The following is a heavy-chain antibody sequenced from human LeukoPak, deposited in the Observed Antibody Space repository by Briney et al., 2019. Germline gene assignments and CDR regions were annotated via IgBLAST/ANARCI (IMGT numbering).Heavy chain of an antibody. D-gene: IGHD3-10*02. Sequence: AGGSLRLSCAASGFTFSDYYMSWIRQAPGKGLEWISFISSSGSTRYYADSVKGRFTISRDTTKNSLYLQMISLRADDTAVYYCAELGITMIGGVWGKGTTDTISS. CDR3: AELGITMIGGV. V-gene: IGHV3-11*04. CDR1: GFTFSDYY. CDR2: ISSSGSTR. J-gene: IGHJ6*04.